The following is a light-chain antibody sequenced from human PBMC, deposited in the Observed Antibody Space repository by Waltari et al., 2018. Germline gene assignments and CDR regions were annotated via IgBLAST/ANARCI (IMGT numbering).Light chain of an antibody. CDR2: DFS. CDR1: SSDVGGYNS. CDR3: SSYTSSSTWV. J-gene: IGLJ3*02. V-gene: IGLV2-14*01. Sequence: QSALTQPASVSGSPGQSITISCTGTSSDVGGYNSVSWYQQHPGKAPKLMIYDFSKRPSGVSNRFSGSKSGNTASLTISGLQAEDEADYYCSSYTSSSTWVFGGGTKLTVL.